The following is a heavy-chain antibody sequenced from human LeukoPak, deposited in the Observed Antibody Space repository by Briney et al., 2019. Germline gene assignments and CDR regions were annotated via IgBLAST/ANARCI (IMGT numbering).Heavy chain of an antibody. CDR1: GGSIRSYY. J-gene: IGHJ4*02. CDR3: ARTRVGSGYYERYYFDY. Sequence: SETLSLTCTVSGGSIRSYYWSWIRQPPGKGLEWIGYIYYSGSTNYNPSLKSRVTISVDTSKNQFSLKLSSVTAADTAVYYCARTRVGSGYYERYYFDYWGQGTLVTVSS. D-gene: IGHD3-3*01. V-gene: IGHV4-59*08. CDR2: IYYSGST.